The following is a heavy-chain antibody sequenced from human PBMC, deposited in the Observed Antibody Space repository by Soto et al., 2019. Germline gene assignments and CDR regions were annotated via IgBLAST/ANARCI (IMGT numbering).Heavy chain of an antibody. J-gene: IGHJ6*02. CDR1: GFTFSSYS. Sequence: AGGSLRLSCAASGFTFSSYSMNWVRQAPGKGLEWVSYISSSSSTIYYADSVKGRFTISRDNAKNSLYLQMNSLRDEDTAVYYCASPFDGYSGLYYYYYGMDVWGQGTTVTVSS. CDR3: ASPFDGYSGLYYYYYGMDV. D-gene: IGHD5-12*01. CDR2: ISSSSSTI. V-gene: IGHV3-48*02.